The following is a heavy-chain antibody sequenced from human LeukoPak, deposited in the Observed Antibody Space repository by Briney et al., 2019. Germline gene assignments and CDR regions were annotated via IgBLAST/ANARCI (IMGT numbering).Heavy chain of an antibody. J-gene: IGHJ4*02. CDR2: IYSGGST. V-gene: IGHV3-66*02. D-gene: IGHD3-3*01. Sequence: GXXRLSXAASGFTVSSNYMSWVRQAPGKGLEWVSVIYSGGSTYYADSVKGRFTISRDNSKNTLYLQMNSLRAEDTAVYYCARDTVYDFWSGYPRGYFGYWGQGTLVTVSS. CDR1: GFTVSSNY. CDR3: ARDTVYDFWSGYPRGYFGY.